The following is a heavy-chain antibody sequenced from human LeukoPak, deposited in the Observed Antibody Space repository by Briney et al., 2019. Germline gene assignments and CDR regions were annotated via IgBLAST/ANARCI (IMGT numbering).Heavy chain of an antibody. CDR2: IIPIFGTA. CDR3: VRGGLSRYCSSTSCYHEWGYYFDY. D-gene: IGHD2-2*01. V-gene: IGHV1-69*13. Sequence: SVKVSCKASGYTFTSYAISWVRQAPGQGLEWMGGIIPIFGTANYAQKFQGRVTITADESTSTAYMELSSLRSEDTAVYYCVRGGLSRYCSSTSCYHEWGYYFDYWGQGTLVTVSS. CDR1: GYTFTSYA. J-gene: IGHJ4*02.